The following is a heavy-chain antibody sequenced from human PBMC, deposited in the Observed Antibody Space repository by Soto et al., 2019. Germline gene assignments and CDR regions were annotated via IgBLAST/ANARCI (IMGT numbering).Heavy chain of an antibody. CDR1: GGSISSSSYY. D-gene: IGHD3-9*01. CDR2: IYYSGST. J-gene: IGHJ4*02. V-gene: IGHV4-39*01. Sequence: QLQLQESGPGLVKPSETLSLTCTVSGGSISSSSYYWGWIRQPPGKGLEWIGSIYYSGSTYYNPSLKSRVNLSGDTSKTQFSLPLSSVTAADTAAYYCAGLYYDILTGYYPFAYWGQGTLVTVSS. CDR3: AGLYYDILTGYYPFAY.